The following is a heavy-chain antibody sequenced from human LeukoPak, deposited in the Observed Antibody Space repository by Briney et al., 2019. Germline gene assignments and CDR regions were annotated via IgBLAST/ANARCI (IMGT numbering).Heavy chain of an antibody. J-gene: IGHJ4*02. CDR3: ARVSLGYRYGNFDS. D-gene: IGHD5-18*01. CDR1: DESGLVVS. V-gene: IGHV4-61*01. Sequence: SETLSLTCTVSDESGLVVSFTVGAPTTIPPSRVESPSLLQCEHQLQSLLKSRVTISVDTSKNQLSLKLNSVTAADTAVYYCARVSLGYRYGNFDSWGQGTLVTVSS. CDR2: LLQCEH.